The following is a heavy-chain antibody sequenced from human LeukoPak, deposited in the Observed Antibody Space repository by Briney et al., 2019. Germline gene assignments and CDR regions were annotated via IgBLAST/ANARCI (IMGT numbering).Heavy chain of an antibody. CDR3: ARAVHCSGGSCYFDY. D-gene: IGHD2-15*01. J-gene: IGHJ4*02. V-gene: IGHV4-59*12. Sequence: SETLSLTCTVSGGSISSYYWSWIRQTPGKGLEWIGYIYYSGSTNYNPSLKSRVTISVDTSKNQFSLKLRSVTAADTAVYYCARAVHCSGGSCYFDYWGQGTLVTVSS. CDR1: GGSISSYY. CDR2: IYYSGST.